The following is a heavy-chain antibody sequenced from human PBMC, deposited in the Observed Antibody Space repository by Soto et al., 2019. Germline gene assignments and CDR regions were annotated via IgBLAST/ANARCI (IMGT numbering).Heavy chain of an antibody. Sequence: QVQLVQSGGEVKRPGASVKVSCKTSGYTFSNYGITWVRQAPGQPLEWLGWISLYSDGTNYAQKFQGRVSMTTDTSTTTAYMELRRLRSDDTDVYYCERVVPGAEAWCCTWGQGTLVTVSS. CDR2: ISLYSDGT. CDR3: ERVVPGAEAWCCT. V-gene: IGHV1-18*01. J-gene: IGHJ5*02. D-gene: IGHD2-2*01. CDR1: GYTFSNYG.